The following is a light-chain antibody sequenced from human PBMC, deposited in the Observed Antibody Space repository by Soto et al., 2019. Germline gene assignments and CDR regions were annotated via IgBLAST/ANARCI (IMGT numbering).Light chain of an antibody. CDR3: CSYAGSYTHYV. V-gene: IGLV2-11*01. J-gene: IGLJ1*01. CDR1: SSDVGGYNY. CDR2: AVT. Sequence: QSVLTQPRSVSGSPGQSVTISCTGTSSDVGGYNYVSWYQQYPGKAPKAMIYAVTKRPSGVPDRISGSKSGNTASLTISGLQAEDEADYYCCSYAGSYTHYVFGTGTKVTVL.